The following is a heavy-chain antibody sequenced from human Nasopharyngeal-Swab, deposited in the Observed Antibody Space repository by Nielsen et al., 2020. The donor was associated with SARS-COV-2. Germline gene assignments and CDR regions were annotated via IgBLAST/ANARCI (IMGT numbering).Heavy chain of an antibody. J-gene: IGHJ6*03. CDR3: ARQRLQTSYLDV. CDR1: GDSINRYY. Sequence: SETLSLTCTVSGDSINRYYWSWIRQFPGNGLEWIGHISHTGSTHYNPSVKSRVTISADTSKNNVSLSLSSVTAADTATYFCARQRLQTSYLDVWGKGTPVTVSS. D-gene: IGHD4-11*01. V-gene: IGHV4-59*08. CDR2: ISHTGST.